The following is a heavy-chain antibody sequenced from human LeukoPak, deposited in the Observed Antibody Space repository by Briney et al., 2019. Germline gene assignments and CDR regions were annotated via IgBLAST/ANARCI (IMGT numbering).Heavy chain of an antibody. CDR3: SRGIYRYSTPLDY. Sequence: ASVKVSCKASGYIFSDYYMHWERQAPGQGLEWMGWINPNSGATYYAQKFQGRVAMTRDRTISTVYMELSSLGSDDTAVYYCSRGIYRYSTPLDYWGQGTLVTVSS. J-gene: IGHJ4*02. D-gene: IGHD2/OR15-2a*01. CDR1: GYIFSDYY. V-gene: IGHV1-2*02. CDR2: INPNSGAT.